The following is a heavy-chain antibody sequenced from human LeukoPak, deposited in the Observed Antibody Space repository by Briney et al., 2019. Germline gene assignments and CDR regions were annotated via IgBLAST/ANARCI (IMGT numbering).Heavy chain of an antibody. V-gene: IGHV1-69*05. CDR3: ARSLVCGGDCYSYSTNWFDP. CDR1: GGTFSSYA. D-gene: IGHD2-21*02. Sequence: VASVKVSCKASGGTFSSYAISWVRQAPGQGLEWMGGIIPIFGTANDAQKFQGRVTITTDESTSTAYMELSSLRSEDTAVYYCARSLVCGGDCYSYSTNWFDPWGQGTLVTVSS. J-gene: IGHJ5*02. CDR2: IIPIFGTA.